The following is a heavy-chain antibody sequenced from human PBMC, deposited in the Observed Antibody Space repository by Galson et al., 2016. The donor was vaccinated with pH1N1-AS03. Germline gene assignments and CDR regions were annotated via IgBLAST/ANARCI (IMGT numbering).Heavy chain of an antibody. V-gene: IGHV3-7*01. CDR2: IRQDGSEK. Sequence: SLRLSCAASGFSFSASWMSWVRQAPGKGLEWVANIRQDGSEKYYVDFVKGRFAVSRDNAKNTVFLQMNSLRADDTAVYFCARRNPNPNFAIWYQHDYGMDVWGQGTTVTVSS. CDR1: GFSFSASW. J-gene: IGHJ6*02. D-gene: IGHD2-2*01. CDR3: ARRNPNPNFAIWYQHDYGMDV.